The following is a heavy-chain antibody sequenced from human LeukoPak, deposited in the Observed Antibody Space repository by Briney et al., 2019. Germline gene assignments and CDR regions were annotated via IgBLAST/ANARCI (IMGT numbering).Heavy chain of an antibody. CDR3: ARHPPRYFN. J-gene: IGHJ4*02. CDR2: IQQDGSEK. V-gene: IGHV3-7*05. Sequence: GGSLRLSCAASGFTFSSYWMIWVRQAPGKGLKWVANIQQDGSEKYYVDSVKGRFTISRDNAKNSLYLQMNSLRAEDTAVYYCARHPPRYFNWGRGTLVTVSS. D-gene: IGHD1-26*01. CDR1: GFTFSSYW.